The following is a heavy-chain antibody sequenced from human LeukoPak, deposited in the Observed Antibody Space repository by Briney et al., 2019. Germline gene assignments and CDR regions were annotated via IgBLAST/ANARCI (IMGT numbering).Heavy chain of an antibody. CDR2: IYTSGST. Sequence: PSQTLSLTCTVSGGSISSGSYYWSWIRQPAGKGLEWIGRIYTSGSTNYNPSLKSRVTISVDKSKNQFSLKLSSVTAADTAVYYCASRVTMVRGPFDYWGQGTLVTVSS. V-gene: IGHV4-61*02. CDR3: ASRVTMVRGPFDY. D-gene: IGHD3-10*01. J-gene: IGHJ4*02. CDR1: GGSISSGSYY.